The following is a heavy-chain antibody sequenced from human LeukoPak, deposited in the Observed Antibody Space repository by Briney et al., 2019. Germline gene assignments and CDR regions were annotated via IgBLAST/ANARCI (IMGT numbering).Heavy chain of an antibody. Sequence: ASVKVSCKASGGTFSSYAISWVRQAPGQGLEWMGWINPNSGATNYAQNFQGRVTMTRDTSSSTAYMELSRLRSDDTAVYYCARAQYYFDSSGYFYYWFDPWGQGTLVTVSS. V-gene: IGHV1-2*02. CDR3: ARAQYYFDSSGYFYYWFDP. D-gene: IGHD3-22*01. CDR1: GGTFSSYA. J-gene: IGHJ5*02. CDR2: INPNSGAT.